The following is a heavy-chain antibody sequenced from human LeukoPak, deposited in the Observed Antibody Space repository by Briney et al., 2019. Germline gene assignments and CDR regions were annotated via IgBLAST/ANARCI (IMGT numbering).Heavy chain of an antibody. Sequence: GSLRLSCAASGFTFSSYWMHWVRQAPGKGLVWVSRINSDGSSTSYADSVKGRFTISRDNAKNTLYLQMNSLRAEDTAVYYCARARFWWCGNFYHFDFWGQGTLANVSP. CDR3: ARARFWWCGNFYHFDF. CDR1: GFTFSSYW. V-gene: IGHV3-74*01. J-gene: IGHJ4*02. CDR2: INSDGSST. D-gene: IGHD2-21*01.